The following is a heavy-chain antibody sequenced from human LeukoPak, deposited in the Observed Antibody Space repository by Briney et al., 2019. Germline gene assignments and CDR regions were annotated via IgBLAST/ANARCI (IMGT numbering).Heavy chain of an antibody. D-gene: IGHD3-10*02. CDR2: ISTSSTYT. V-gene: IGHV3-21*01. Sequence: PGGSLRLSCVASGFTFSSQSMNWVRQAPGKGLEWVSSISTSSTYTYYADSVKGRFTISRDNAKNSLFLQMNSLRAEDTAVYYCAELGITMIGGVWGKGTTVTISS. J-gene: IGHJ6*04. CDR3: AELGITMIGGV. CDR1: GFTFSSQS.